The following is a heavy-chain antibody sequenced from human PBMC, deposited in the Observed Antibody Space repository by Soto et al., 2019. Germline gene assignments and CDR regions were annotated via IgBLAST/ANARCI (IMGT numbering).Heavy chain of an antibody. J-gene: IGHJ5*02. Sequence: LETLALTSTVSRASVISSSYSSGLIRQSPGKGLEWIGTIYSSENTYYNTSLRSRGTISVDTSKNEFTLRLSSVTAADTAVYYCARHGDRTIRSLNWFDPWSQGTLVTVS. D-gene: IGHD4-17*01. CDR2: IYSSENT. CDR1: RASVISSSYS. V-gene: IGHV4-39*01. CDR3: ARHGDRTIRSLNWFDP.